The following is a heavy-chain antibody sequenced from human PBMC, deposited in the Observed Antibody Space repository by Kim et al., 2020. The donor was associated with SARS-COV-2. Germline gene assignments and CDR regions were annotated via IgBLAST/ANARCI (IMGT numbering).Heavy chain of an antibody. CDR3: AKDGAPRRLYGDSDAFDI. Sequence: GGSLRLSCAASGFTFSSYAMSWVRQAPGKGLEWVSAISGSGGSTYYADSVKGRFTISRDNSKNTLYLQMNSLRAEDTAVYYCAKDGAPRRLYGDSDAFDIWGQGTMVTVSS. J-gene: IGHJ3*02. V-gene: IGHV3-23*01. D-gene: IGHD4-17*01. CDR1: GFTFSSYA. CDR2: ISGSGGST.